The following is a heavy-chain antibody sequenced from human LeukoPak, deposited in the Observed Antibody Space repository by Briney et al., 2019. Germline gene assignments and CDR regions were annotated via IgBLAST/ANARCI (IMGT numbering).Heavy chain of an antibody. Sequence: SETLSLTCTVSGGSISSGDYYWSWIRQPPGKGLEWIGYIYYSGSTYYNPSLKSRVTISVDMSKNQFSLKLSSVTAADTAVYYCAREAYGSGSYYVDYWGQGTLVTVSS. CDR3: AREAYGSGSYYVDY. V-gene: IGHV4-30-4*01. D-gene: IGHD3-10*01. CDR2: IYYSGST. J-gene: IGHJ4*02. CDR1: GGSISSGDYY.